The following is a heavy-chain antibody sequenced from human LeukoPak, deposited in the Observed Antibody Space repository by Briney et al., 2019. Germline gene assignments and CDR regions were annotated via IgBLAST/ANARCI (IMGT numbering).Heavy chain of an antibody. CDR1: GGSITSDSYY. J-gene: IGHJ5*02. Sequence: SETLSLTCTVSGGSITSDSYYWSWIRQPAGKGLEWIGRIYTTGSTNYNPSLKSRVTISVDTSKNQFSLKLSSVTAADTAVYYCARDQEDDIVVVPAAVNWFDPWGQGTLVTVSS. CDR2: IYTTGST. V-gene: IGHV4-61*02. D-gene: IGHD2-2*01. CDR3: ARDQEDDIVVVPAAVNWFDP.